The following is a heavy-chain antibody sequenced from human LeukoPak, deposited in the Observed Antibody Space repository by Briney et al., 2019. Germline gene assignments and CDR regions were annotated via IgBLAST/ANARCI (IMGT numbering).Heavy chain of an antibody. Sequence: GGSLRLSCAASGFAFSNAWMSWVRQAPGKGLEWVGRIKSKTDGGTTDYAAPVKGRFTISRDDSKNTLYLQMNSLKTEDTAVYYCTTDYGDDAFDIWGQGTMVTVSS. J-gene: IGHJ3*02. CDR2: IKSKTDGGTT. D-gene: IGHD4-17*01. V-gene: IGHV3-15*01. CDR1: GFAFSNAW. CDR3: TTDYGDDAFDI.